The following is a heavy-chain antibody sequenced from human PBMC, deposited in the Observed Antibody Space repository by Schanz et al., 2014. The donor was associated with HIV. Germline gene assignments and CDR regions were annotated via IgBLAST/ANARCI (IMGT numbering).Heavy chain of an antibody. CDR1: GFIFSTYA. D-gene: IGHD3-3*01. CDR2: ISYDGSNK. V-gene: IGHV3-30*18. CDR3: AKDQGYDFWSGYYNYYNMDV. Sequence: VQLLESGGDQVQSGGSLTVSCAASGFIFSTYAMHWVRQAPGKGLEWVAVISYDGSNKCYADSVKGRFTISRDNSKNTLYLQMNSLRTEDTAVYYCAKDQGYDFWSGYYNYYNMDVWGQGTTVTVSS. J-gene: IGHJ6*02.